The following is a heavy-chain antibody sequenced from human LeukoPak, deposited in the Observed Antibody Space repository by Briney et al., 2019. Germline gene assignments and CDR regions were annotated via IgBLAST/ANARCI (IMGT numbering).Heavy chain of an antibody. V-gene: IGHV3-7*01. CDR1: GFTFSGFS. J-gene: IGHJ4*02. Sequence: GSLRLSCAASGFTFSGFSMSWVRQSPTKGLEWVANIKQDGSERYYVDSVKGRFTISRDNAKNSLSLQMNNLRVEDTAVYYCARAGSHWHYVYWGQGTLVTVSS. CDR3: ARAGSHWHYVY. D-gene: IGHD3-10*01. CDR2: IKQDGSER.